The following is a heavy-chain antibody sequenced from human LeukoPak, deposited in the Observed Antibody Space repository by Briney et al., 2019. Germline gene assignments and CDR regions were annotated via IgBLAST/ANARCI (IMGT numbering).Heavy chain of an antibody. CDR3: ARDLGYRVPGWFDP. V-gene: IGHV4-31*03. J-gene: IGHJ5*02. CDR1: GGSISSGDYY. Sequence: KPSETLSLTCTVSGGSISSGDYYWSWIRQHPGKGLEWIGYIYDSETTYYNPSLKSRVTISGDTSKNQLSLELSSVTAADTAVYYCARDLGYRVPGWFDPWGQGTLVTVSS. CDR2: IYDSETT. D-gene: IGHD3-16*02.